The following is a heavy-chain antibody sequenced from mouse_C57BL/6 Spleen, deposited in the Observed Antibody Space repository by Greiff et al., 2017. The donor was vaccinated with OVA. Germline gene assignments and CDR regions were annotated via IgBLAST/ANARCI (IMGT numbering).Heavy chain of an antibody. CDR3: AREGGGDWYIDV. V-gene: IGHV7-1*01. CDR1: GFTFSDFY. CDR2: SRNKANDYTT. J-gene: IGHJ1*03. D-gene: IGHD1-1*02. Sequence: EVKLVESGGGLVQSGRSLRLSCATSGFTFSDFYMEWVRQAPGKGLEWIAASRNKANDYTTEYSASGKGRFIVSRDTAKSILYMQRNALRAEDTASDDCAREGGGDWYIDVWGTGTTVTVSS.